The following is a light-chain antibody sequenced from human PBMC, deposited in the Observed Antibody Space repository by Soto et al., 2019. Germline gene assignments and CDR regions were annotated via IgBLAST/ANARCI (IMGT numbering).Light chain of an antibody. CDR2: DVN. Sequence: QSVLTQPASVSGSPGQSITISCTGTSSDVGGYNYVSWYQQYSGKAAKLTIYDVNNRPSGVSNRVSGSKSGNTASLTFSGLQAEDEADYYCISYTSSKTWVFGGGTQLTVL. J-gene: IGLJ3*02. CDR3: ISYTSSKTWV. V-gene: IGLV2-14*03. CDR1: SSDVGGYNY.